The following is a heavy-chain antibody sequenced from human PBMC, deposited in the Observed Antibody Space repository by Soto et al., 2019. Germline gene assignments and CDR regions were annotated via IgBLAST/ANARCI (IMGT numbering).Heavy chain of an antibody. Sequence: QVQLQESGPGLVKPSQTLSLTCTVSGGSISSGGYYWSWIRQHPGKGLEWIGYIYYSGSTYYNPSLKSRVTISAHTSKNQFSLKLSSVTTADTAVYYCARESVTIFGVVIRSGGMDVWGQGTTVTVSS. CDR1: GGSISSGGYY. CDR2: IYYSGST. V-gene: IGHV4-31*03. D-gene: IGHD3-3*01. J-gene: IGHJ6*02. CDR3: ARESVTIFGVVIRSGGMDV.